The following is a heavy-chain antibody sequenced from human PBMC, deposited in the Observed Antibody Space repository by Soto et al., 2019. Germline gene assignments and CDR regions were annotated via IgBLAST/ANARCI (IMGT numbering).Heavy chain of an antibody. CDR3: ERENFMITLGNLFGDYYGMDV. D-gene: IGHD3-16*01. J-gene: IGHJ6*02. CDR2: IWYDGSNK. Sequence: SCKASGFTFSSYGMHWVRQAPGKGLEWVAVIWYDGSNKYYADSVKGRFTISRDNSKNTLYLQMNSLRAEDTAVYYCERENFMITLGNLFGDYYGMDVGGQGTTVTVSS. CDR1: GFTFSSYG. V-gene: IGHV3-33*01.